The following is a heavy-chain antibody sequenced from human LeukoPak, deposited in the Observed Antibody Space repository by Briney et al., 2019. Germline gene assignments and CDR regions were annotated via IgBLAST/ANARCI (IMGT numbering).Heavy chain of an antibody. J-gene: IGHJ4*02. CDR1: GFTFSSYS. V-gene: IGHV3-23*01. D-gene: IGHD2-2*01. Sequence: GGSLRLSCAASGFTFSSYSMNWVRQAPGKGLEWVSAISGSGGSTYYADSVKGRFTISRDNSKNTLYLQMNSLRAEDTAVYYCAKGDIVVEPLDYWGQGTLVTVSS. CDR2: ISGSGGST. CDR3: AKGDIVVEPLDY.